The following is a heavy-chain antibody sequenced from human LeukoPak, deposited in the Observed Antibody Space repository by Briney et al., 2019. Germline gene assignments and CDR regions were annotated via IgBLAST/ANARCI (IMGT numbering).Heavy chain of an antibody. CDR2: INGDGTSA. V-gene: IGHV3-74*01. CDR1: GFTFDDYG. Sequence: PGGSLRLSCAASGFTFDDYGMSWVRQTPGKGLLWVSRINGDGTSATYAGSVRGRFTISRDNAKNTLYLQMNSLRAEDTAVYYCARVAYCGGDCYSLDYYYMDVWGKGTTVTVSS. CDR3: ARVAYCGGDCYSLDYYYMDV. D-gene: IGHD2-21*02. J-gene: IGHJ6*03.